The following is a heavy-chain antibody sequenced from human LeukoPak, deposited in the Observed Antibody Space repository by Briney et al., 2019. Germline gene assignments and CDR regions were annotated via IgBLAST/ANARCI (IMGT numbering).Heavy chain of an antibody. Sequence: PGGSLRLSCAASGFTFDSYWMTWVRQAPGKGLEWVAVIWYDGSNKYYADSVKGRFTISRDNSKNTLYLQMNSLRAEDTAVYYCARQVTGDSSFDYWGQGTLVTVSS. CDR2: IWYDGSNK. J-gene: IGHJ4*02. V-gene: IGHV3-33*08. CDR1: GFTFDSYW. D-gene: IGHD7-27*01. CDR3: ARQVTGDSSFDY.